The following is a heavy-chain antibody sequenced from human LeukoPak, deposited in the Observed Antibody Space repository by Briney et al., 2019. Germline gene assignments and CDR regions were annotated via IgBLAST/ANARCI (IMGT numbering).Heavy chain of an antibody. V-gene: IGHV4-59*01. CDR2: IYYSGST. Sequence: SETLSLTCTVSGGSISSYYWSWIRQPPGKGLEWIGYIYYSGSTNYDPSLKSRVAISVDTSKNQFSLKLSSVTAADTAVYYCARCFVGSSWYYYFDYWGQGTLVTVSS. CDR1: GGSISSYY. D-gene: IGHD6-13*01. CDR3: ARCFVGSSWYYYFDY. J-gene: IGHJ4*02.